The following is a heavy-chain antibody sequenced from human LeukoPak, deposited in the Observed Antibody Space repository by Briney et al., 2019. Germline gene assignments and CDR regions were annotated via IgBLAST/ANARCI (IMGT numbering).Heavy chain of an antibody. J-gene: IGHJ4*02. CDR2: INPNSGGT. CDR1: GYTFTGYY. V-gene: IGHV1-2*02. D-gene: IGHD5-12*01. CDR3: ARGGYSGYDWLGYSSGWAPY. Sequence: ASVKVSCKASGYTFTGYYMHWVRQAPGQGLEWMGWINPNSGGTNYAQKFQGRVTMARDTSISTAYMELSRLRSDDTAVYYCARGGYSGYDWLGYSSGWAPYWGQGTLVTVSS.